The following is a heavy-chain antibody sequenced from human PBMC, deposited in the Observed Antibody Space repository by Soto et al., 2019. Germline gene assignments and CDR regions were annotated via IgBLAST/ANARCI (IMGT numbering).Heavy chain of an antibody. J-gene: IGHJ4*02. CDR3: VSQRTTVPTQAYFDY. V-gene: IGHV4-39*01. CDR1: GGSVTNSSYY. CDR2: FYYRGRS. Sequence: SETVSLTCTVSGGSVTNSSYYWGCIRQSPGKGLEWIGSFYYRGRSYSKSSVKSRVTISVDTSKNRFSLSLNSVTASDTAVYFCVSQRTTVPTQAYFDYWGPGALVTVSS. D-gene: IGHD4-17*01.